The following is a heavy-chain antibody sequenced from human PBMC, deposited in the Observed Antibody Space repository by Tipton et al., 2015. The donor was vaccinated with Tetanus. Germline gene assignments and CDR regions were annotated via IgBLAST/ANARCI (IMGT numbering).Heavy chain of an antibody. CDR3: ARGHLRGIVVAVFDY. Sequence: TLSLTCTVSGDSITSSKYSWNWIRQPPGKGLEWIGYVYHTGSTYYKPSLKSRVTMSVDRSMNHFSLNLNSVTAADTAVYYCARGHLRGIVVAVFDYWGQGTLVSVSS. V-gene: IGHV4-30-2*01. CDR1: GDSITSSKYS. J-gene: IGHJ4*02. D-gene: IGHD2-15*01. CDR2: VYHTGST.